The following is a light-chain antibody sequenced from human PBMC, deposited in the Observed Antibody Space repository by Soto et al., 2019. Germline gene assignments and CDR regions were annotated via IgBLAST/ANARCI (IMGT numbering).Light chain of an antibody. V-gene: IGLV2-14*01. CDR3: SSYTSRTTPV. CDR1: SSDVGGYAY. J-gene: IGLJ2*01. Sequence: QSVLTQPASVSGSPGQTITISCTRTSSDVGGYAYVSWYQQYPGKVPKLVISEVSNRPSGVSHRCSGSRSGNTASLTISGLQAEDEADYHCSSYTSRTTPVFGGGTKVTVL. CDR2: EVS.